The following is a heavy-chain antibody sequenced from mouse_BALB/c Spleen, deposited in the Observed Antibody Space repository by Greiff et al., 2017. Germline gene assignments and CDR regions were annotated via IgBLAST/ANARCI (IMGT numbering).Heavy chain of an antibody. D-gene: IGHD1-2*01. J-gene: IGHJ2*01. Sequence: VQLKESGPSLVKPSQTLSLTCSVTGYSITSGYLTWIRKFPGNKLEYMGYISYSGSTYYNPSLKSRISITRETSKNQYYLQFNSVTTEDPATYYCTRYITTATWYFDYWGQSTTLTVSS. CDR3: TRYITTATWYFDY. CDR2: ISYSGST. V-gene: IGHV3-8*02. CDR1: GYSITSGY.